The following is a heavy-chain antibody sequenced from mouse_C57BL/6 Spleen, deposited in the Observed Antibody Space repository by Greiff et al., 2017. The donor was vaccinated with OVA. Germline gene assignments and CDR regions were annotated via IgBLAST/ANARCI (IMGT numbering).Heavy chain of an antibody. D-gene: IGHD2-4*01. J-gene: IGHJ3*01. CDR2: ISSGSSTI. Sequence: EVQVVESGGGLVKPGGSLKLSCAASGFTFSDYGMHWVRQAPEKGLEWVAYISSGSSTIYYADTVKGRFTISRDNAKNTLFLQMTSLRSEDTAMYYCARPDYDYDEAWFAYWGQGTLVTVSA. V-gene: IGHV5-17*01. CDR3: ARPDYDYDEAWFAY. CDR1: GFTFSDYG.